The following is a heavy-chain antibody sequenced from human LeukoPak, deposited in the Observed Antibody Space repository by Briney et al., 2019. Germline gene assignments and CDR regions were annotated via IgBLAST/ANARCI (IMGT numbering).Heavy chain of an antibody. CDR2: INQDGSEK. CDR1: GFTFSTYW. Sequence: GGSLRLSCVASGFTFSTYWMNLVRQAPGKGLEWVANINQDGSEKNYVDSVKGRFTISRDHAKNSLYLQMNSLRAEDTAVYYCASDYDSGYWGQGTLVTVSS. J-gene: IGHJ4*02. D-gene: IGHD5-12*01. CDR3: ASDYDSGY. V-gene: IGHV3-7*01.